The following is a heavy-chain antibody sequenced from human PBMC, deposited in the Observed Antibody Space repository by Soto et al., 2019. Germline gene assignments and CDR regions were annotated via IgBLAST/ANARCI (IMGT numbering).Heavy chain of an antibody. J-gene: IGHJ4*02. CDR3: AIYKSNRSSWPFDF. D-gene: IGHD6-13*01. CDR2: INPKTGDT. V-gene: IGHV1-2*04. CDR1: AYPFTDSY. Sequence: ASVEVSCTASAYPFTDSYLHWVRQAPGQGLEWMGWINPKTGDTKYAEKFRGWVTLTRDTAINTAYMDLSRVPYAQTAMYLRAIYKSNRSSWPFDFCGQGPLVPVSP.